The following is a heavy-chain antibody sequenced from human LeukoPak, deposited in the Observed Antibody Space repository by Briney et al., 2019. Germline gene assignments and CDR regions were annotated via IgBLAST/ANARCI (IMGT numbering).Heavy chain of an antibody. CDR1: GGSISSSSYY. CDR2: IYYSGST. D-gene: IGHD3-10*01. Sequence: PSETLSLTCTVSGGSISSSSYYWVWTRQPPGKGLEWIGSIYYSGSTYYNPSLKSRVTISVDTSKNQFSLRLDSVTAANTAVYYCARHTSMVRGVMKYYFDYWGQGTLATVSS. CDR3: ARHTSMVRGVMKYYFDY. J-gene: IGHJ4*02. V-gene: IGHV4-39*01.